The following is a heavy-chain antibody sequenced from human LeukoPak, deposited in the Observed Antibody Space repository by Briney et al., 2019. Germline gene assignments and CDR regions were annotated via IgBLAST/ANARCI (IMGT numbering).Heavy chain of an antibody. Sequence: GGSLRLSCAVSGFTFSSYAMSWVRQAPEKGLEWVSVITSDGGSTHYAASVKGRFTVTRDNSKNTLYLQMNSLRAEDTAVHYCAIGPNGDSNYFFDYWGQGTLVTVSS. V-gene: IGHV3-23*01. CDR1: GFTFSSYA. D-gene: IGHD4-11*01. CDR3: AIGPNGDSNYFFDY. J-gene: IGHJ4*02. CDR2: ITSDGGST.